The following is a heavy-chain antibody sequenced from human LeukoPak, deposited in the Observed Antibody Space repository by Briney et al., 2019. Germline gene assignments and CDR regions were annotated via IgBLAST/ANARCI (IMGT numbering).Heavy chain of an antibody. Sequence: PGGSLRLSCAASGFTFSSYGMHWVRQAPGKGLEWVAVISSDGNNKNYVDSVKGRFTFSRDNSKNTLYLQMNSLRAEDTAVYYCAKGAQTYYYDSSGYYHFDEGAYARNWFDPWGQGTLVTVSS. J-gene: IGHJ5*02. D-gene: IGHD3-22*01. V-gene: IGHV3-30*18. CDR1: GFTFSSYG. CDR2: ISSDGNNK. CDR3: AKGAQTYYYDSSGYYHFDEGAYARNWFDP.